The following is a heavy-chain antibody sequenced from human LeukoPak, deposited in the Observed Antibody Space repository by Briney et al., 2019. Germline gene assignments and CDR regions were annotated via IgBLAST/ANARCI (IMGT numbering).Heavy chain of an antibody. CDR3: AKGGDTAMVPDY. Sequence: GGSLRLSCAASGFTFGNYWMHWVRQAPGKGLVWVSRVNNDGSSTIYVDSVKGRFTISRDNAKDTLYLQMSSLRAEDTAVYYCAKGGDTAMVPDYWGQGTLVTVSS. D-gene: IGHD5-18*01. CDR1: GFTFGNYW. CDR2: VNNDGSST. V-gene: IGHV3-74*01. J-gene: IGHJ4*02.